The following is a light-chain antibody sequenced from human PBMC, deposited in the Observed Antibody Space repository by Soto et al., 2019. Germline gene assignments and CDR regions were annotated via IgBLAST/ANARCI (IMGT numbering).Light chain of an antibody. CDR2: GNS. V-gene: IGLV1-40*01. J-gene: IGLJ1*01. CDR3: PSCDSSLSGSGV. CDR1: SSNIGAGYD. Sequence: QSVLTQPPSVSGAPGQRVTISCTGSSSNIGAGYDVHWYQQVPGTAPKLLIYGNSNRPSGVPDRFSGSKSGTSASLAITGLQAEDEADYYCPSCDSSLSGSGVFGTGTKVTVL.